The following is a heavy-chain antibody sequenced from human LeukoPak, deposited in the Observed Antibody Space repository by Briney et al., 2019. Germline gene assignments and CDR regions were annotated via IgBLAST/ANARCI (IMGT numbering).Heavy chain of an antibody. CDR1: GFTFRSHS. V-gene: IGHV3-48*04. D-gene: IGHD5-24*01. J-gene: IGHJ3*02. CDR2: ISGSSGTI. CDR3: AAGIGYNPPGLWDI. Sequence: QAGGSLRLSCTASGFTFRSHSMIWVRQAPGKGLEWISYISGSSGTIYYADSVKGRFTISRDNAKNSLYLQMDSLRAEDTAMYYCAAGIGYNPPGLWDIWGLGTMVTVSS.